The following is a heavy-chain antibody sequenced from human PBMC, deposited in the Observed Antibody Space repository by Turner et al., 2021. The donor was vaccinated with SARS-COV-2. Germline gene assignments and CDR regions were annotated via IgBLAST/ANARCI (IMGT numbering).Heavy chain of an antibody. V-gene: IGHV3-23*01. J-gene: IGHJ6*02. CDR3: AKDLTFIVVNDVVDA. D-gene: IGHD2-2*01. Sequence: EVQLLESGGGLVQPGGSLSLSCVASGFRFNTFAMSWVRQAPGKGLEWVSAISGGGGSISYADSVKGRFAISRDNSKNTLYLQMNSLRAEDTAVYYCAKDLTFIVVNDVVDAWGQGTTVTVSS. CDR2: ISGGGGSI. CDR1: GFRFNTFA.